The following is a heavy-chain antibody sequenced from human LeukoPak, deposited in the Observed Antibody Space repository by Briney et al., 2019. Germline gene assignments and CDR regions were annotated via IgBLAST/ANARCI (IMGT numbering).Heavy chain of an antibody. Sequence: GGSLRLSCAASGFTFSSYAMSWVRQAPGKGLEWVSAISGSGGSTYYADSVKGRFTISRDNSKNTLYLQMNSLRAEDTAVYDCAKRVTNYYYGMDVWGQGTTVTVSS. CDR3: AKRVTNYYYGMDV. CDR2: ISGSGGST. V-gene: IGHV3-23*01. D-gene: IGHD2-21*02. J-gene: IGHJ6*02. CDR1: GFTFSSYA.